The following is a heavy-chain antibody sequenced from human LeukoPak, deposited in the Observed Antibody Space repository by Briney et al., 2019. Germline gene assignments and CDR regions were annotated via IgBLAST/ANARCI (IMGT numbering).Heavy chain of an antibody. CDR1: GFTFNSFA. D-gene: IGHD6-13*01. CDR3: ARDWAGMTAPGPFDY. V-gene: IGHV3-33*01. J-gene: IGHJ4*02. Sequence: GGSLRLSCAASGFTFNSFAMHWVRQAPGKGLEWVAAIWYDGSDEYYADSVKGRFTISRDNSQDTLSLQMNSLRAEDTAVYYCARDWAGMTAPGPFDYWGQGTLVTVSS. CDR2: IWYDGSDE.